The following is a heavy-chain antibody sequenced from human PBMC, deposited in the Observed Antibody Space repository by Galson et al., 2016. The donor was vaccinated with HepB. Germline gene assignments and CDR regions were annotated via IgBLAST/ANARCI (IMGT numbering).Heavy chain of an antibody. Sequence: CAISGDSVSNINVAWNWIRQSPSRGLEWLGRTYYRSKWWHTYAVSMKSRTTINPDTFKNQFSLQLNSVTPEDTAVYYCARAEANWDGGGDNYFDSWGQGILVTVS. D-gene: IGHD7-27*01. CDR3: ARAEANWDGGGDNYFDS. CDR1: GDSVSNINVA. J-gene: IGHJ5*01. CDR2: TYYRSKWWH. V-gene: IGHV6-1*01.